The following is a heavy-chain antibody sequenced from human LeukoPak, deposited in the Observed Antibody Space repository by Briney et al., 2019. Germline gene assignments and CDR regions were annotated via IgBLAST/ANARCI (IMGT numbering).Heavy chain of an antibody. CDR2: INHSGST. D-gene: IGHD6-25*01. J-gene: IGHJ6*04. Sequence: PSETLSLTCAVYGGSFSGYYWSWIRQPPGKGLEWIGEINHSGSTNYNPSLKSRVTISVDTSKNQFSLKLSSVTAADTAVYYCARGRSSGWTPHYYYYYGMDVWGKGTTVTVSS. V-gene: IGHV4-34*01. CDR3: ARGRSSGWTPHYYYYYGMDV. CDR1: GGSFSGYY.